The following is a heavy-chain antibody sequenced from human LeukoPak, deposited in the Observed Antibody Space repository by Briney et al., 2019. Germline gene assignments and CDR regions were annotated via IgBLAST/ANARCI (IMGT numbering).Heavy chain of an antibody. CDR1: Y. CDR3: ASSGGYYYYMDV. J-gene: IGHJ6*03. Sequence: YWGWIRQPPGKGLEWIGSIYYSGSTYYNPSLKSRVTISVDTSKNQFSLKLSSVTAADTAVYYCASSGGYYYYMDVWGKGTTVTISS. V-gene: IGHV4-39*01. CDR2: IYYSGST.